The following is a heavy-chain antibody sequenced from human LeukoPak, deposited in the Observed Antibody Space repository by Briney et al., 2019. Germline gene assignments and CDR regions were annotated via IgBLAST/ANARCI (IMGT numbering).Heavy chain of an antibody. CDR2: INPNSGGT. J-gene: IGHJ4*02. CDR3: ATILHGPGSYYKPFNY. Sequence: WASVKVSCKASGYTFTGYYMHWVRQAPGQGLEWMGWINPNSGGTNYAQKFQGRVTMTRDTSISTAYMELSRLRSEDTAVYYCATILHGPGSYYKPFNYWGQETLVTVSS. V-gene: IGHV1-2*02. D-gene: IGHD3-10*01. CDR1: GYTFTGYY.